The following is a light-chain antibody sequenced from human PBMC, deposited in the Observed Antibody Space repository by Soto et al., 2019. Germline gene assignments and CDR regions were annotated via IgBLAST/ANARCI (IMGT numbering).Light chain of an antibody. CDR3: QQCDNLPPT. CDR1: QDINNN. Sequence: DIQMTQSPSSLSASVGDRVTITCQASQDINNNLNWYQQTSGKAPKLLIYGAYNLETGVPSRFTGSQSGTDFTFTITSLQPEDVATYFCQQCDNLPPTFGRGTKVEI. V-gene: IGKV1-33*01. J-gene: IGKJ4*01. CDR2: GAY.